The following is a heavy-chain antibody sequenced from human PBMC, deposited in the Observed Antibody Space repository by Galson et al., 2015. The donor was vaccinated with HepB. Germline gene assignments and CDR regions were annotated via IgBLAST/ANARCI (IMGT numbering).Heavy chain of an antibody. V-gene: IGHV3-33*01. CDR2: IWYDGSNK. Sequence: SLRLSCAASGFTFSSYGMHWVRQAPGKGLEWVAVIWYDGSNKYYADSVKGRFTISRDSSKNTLYLQMNSLRAEDTAVYYCAREGSPLRGDGSATGACDICCQVTMVTASP. D-gene: IGHD3-10*01. CDR1: GFTFSSYG. J-gene: IGHJ3*02. CDR3: AREGSPLRGDGSATGACDI.